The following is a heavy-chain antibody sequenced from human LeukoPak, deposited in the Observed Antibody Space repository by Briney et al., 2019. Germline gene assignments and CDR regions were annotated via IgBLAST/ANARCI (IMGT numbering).Heavy chain of an antibody. CDR2: IRYDGSNK. CDR1: GFTVSSNY. V-gene: IGHV3-30*02. J-gene: IGHJ4*02. D-gene: IGHD3-10*01. Sequence: GGSLRLSCAVSGFTVSSNYMSWVRQAPGKGLEWVAFIRYDGSNKYYADSVKGRFTISRDNSKNTLYLQMNSLRAEDTAVYYCARASRGVNDYWGQGTLVTVSS. CDR3: ARASRGVNDY.